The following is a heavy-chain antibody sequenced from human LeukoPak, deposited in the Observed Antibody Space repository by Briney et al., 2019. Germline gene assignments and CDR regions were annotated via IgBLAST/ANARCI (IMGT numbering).Heavy chain of an antibody. J-gene: IGHJ4*02. CDR1: SGSFSGYY. Sequence: PSETLSLTCAVYSGSFSGYYWSWIRQPPGKGLEWIGEINHSGSTNYNPSLKSRVTISVDTSKNQFSLKLSSVTAADTAVYYCARASGVIVGATTGLFDYWGQGTLVTVSS. CDR3: ARASGVIVGATTGLFDY. D-gene: IGHD1-26*01. CDR2: INHSGST. V-gene: IGHV4-34*01.